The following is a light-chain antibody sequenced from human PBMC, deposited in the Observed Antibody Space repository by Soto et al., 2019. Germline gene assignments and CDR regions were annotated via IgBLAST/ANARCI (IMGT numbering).Light chain of an antibody. CDR1: SSDVGGYNY. CDR2: DVS. V-gene: IGLV2-14*01. CDR3: SSYTSSSTRV. J-gene: IGLJ2*01. Sequence: QSALTQPASVSGSPGQSITISCTGTSSDVGGYNYVSWYQQHPGKAPKLMIYDVSNRPSGVSNRFSGCKSGNTASLTISGLQAEDEADYYCSSYTSSSTRVFGGGTKLTV.